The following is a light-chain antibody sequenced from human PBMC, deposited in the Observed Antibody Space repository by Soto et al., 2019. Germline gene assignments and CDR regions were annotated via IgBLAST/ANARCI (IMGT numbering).Light chain of an antibody. CDR2: AAS. CDR3: QQSYSTLWT. CDR1: HSISSY. J-gene: IGKJ1*01. Sequence: DIDVTHYASSLSASVGDRVRITCRASHSISSYLNWYQQKPGKAPKLLIYAASSLQSGVPSRFSGSGSGTDFTLTISSLQPEDFATYYCQQSYSTLWTFGQGTKVDIK. V-gene: IGKV1-39*01.